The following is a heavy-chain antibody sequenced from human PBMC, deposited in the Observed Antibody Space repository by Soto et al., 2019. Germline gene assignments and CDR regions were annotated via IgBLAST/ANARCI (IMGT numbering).Heavy chain of an antibody. J-gene: IGHJ5*02. D-gene: IGHD3-10*01. V-gene: IGHV1-69*02. CDR3: ASSPGGSTMVRGVIERSYWFDP. Sequence: SVKVSCKASGVTFSSYTISWVRQAPGQGLEWMGRIIPILGIANYAQKFQGRVTMTRDKSTSTVYMELSSLRSEDTAVYYCASSPGGSTMVRGVIERSYWFDPWGQGTLVTVSS. CDR1: GVTFSSYT. CDR2: IIPILGIA.